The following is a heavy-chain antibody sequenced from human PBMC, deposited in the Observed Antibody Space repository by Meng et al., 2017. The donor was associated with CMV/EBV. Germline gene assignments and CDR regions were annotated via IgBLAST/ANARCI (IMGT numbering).Heavy chain of an antibody. V-gene: IGHV3-11*01. Sequence: GESLKISCAASGFTFSDYYMSWIRQAPGKGLEWVSYISSSGSTIYHADSEKGRFTISRDNAKNSLYLQMNSLRAEDTTVYYCARVAPWGYSYGFTHPFFDFWGQGTLVTVSS. J-gene: IGHJ4*02. CDR2: ISSSGSTI. CDR3: ARVAPWGYSYGFTHPFFDF. D-gene: IGHD5-18*01. CDR1: GFTFSDYY.